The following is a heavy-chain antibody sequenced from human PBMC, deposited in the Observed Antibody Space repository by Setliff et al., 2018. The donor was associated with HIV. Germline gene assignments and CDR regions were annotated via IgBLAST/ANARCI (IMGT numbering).Heavy chain of an antibody. CDR2: IYWNNNK. CDR3: AYSGRQLRGPYFDF. Sequence: GPPLVNPTQTLTLTCTFSGLSLSTSGVGVGWIRQSPGKALEWLAFIYWNNNKHYSTSLKSRLTVTKDTSKNRVVFTMTNMDPVDTATYYCAYSGRQLRGPYFDFWGQGTPVTVSS. CDR1: GLSLSTSGVG. V-gene: IGHV2-5*01. J-gene: IGHJ4*02. D-gene: IGHD1-1*01.